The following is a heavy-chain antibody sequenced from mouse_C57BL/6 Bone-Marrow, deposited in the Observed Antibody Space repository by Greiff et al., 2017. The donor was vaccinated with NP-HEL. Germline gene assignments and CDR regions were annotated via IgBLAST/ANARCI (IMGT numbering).Heavy chain of an antibody. CDR2: INPGSGGT. V-gene: IGHV1-54*01. Sequence: QVQLKQSGAELVRPGTSVKVSCKASGYAFTNYLLEWVKQRPGQGLEWIGVINPGSGGTNSNEKFKCKATLTADKSSSTAYMQLSSLTSEDSAVYFCARGGIYYDYAWFAYWVQVTLVTVSA. J-gene: IGHJ3*01. D-gene: IGHD2-4*01. CDR1: GYAFTNYL. CDR3: ARGGIYYDYAWFAY.